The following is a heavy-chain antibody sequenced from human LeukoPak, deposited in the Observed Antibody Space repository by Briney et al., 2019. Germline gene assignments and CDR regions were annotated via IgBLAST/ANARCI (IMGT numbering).Heavy chain of an antibody. J-gene: IGHJ4*02. CDR3: AKHPPRYSGSYPQTPGFDY. V-gene: IGHV3-23*01. Sequence: PGGSLRLSCAASGFTFSSYAMSWVRQAPGKGLEWVSAISGSGGSTYYADSVKGRFTISRDNSKNTLYLQMNSLRAEDTAVYYCAKHPPRYSGSYPQTPGFDYWGQGTLVTVSS. D-gene: IGHD1-26*01. CDR1: GFTFSSYA. CDR2: ISGSGGST.